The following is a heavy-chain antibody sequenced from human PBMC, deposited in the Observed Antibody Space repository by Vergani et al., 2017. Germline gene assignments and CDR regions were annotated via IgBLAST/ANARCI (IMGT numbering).Heavy chain of an antibody. D-gene: IGHD3-3*01. CDR2: ISGSGGST. J-gene: IGHJ6*03. V-gene: IGHV3-23*01. Sequence: EVQLLESGGGLVQPGGSLRLSCAASGFTFSSYAMSWVHQAPGKGLEWVSAISGSGGSTYYADSVKGRFTISRDNSKNTLYLQMNSLRAEDTAVYYCAKGSRLYYDFWSGYSDYYMDVWGKGTTVTVSS. CDR1: GFTFSSYA. CDR3: AKGSRLYYDFWSGYSDYYMDV.